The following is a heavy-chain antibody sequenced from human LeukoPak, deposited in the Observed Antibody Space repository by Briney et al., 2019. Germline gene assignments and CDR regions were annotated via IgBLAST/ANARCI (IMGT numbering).Heavy chain of an antibody. J-gene: IGHJ4*02. CDR1: GGSISSGDYY. V-gene: IGHV2-5*01. Sequence: TLSLTCTVSGGSISSGDYYWSWIRQPPGKAPEWLTFIYGNNDKRYSPSLNSRLTITKDTSKNQVVLTMTDMASVDTATYYCVHRTTVTSVDDWGQGTLVTVSS. CDR2: IYGNNDK. D-gene: IGHD4-17*01. CDR3: VHRTTVTSVDD.